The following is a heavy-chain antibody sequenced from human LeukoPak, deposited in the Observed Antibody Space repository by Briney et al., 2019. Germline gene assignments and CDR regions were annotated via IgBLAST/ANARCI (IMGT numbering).Heavy chain of an antibody. J-gene: IGHJ6*03. CDR3: TFYYYYYYMDV. CDR1: GFTFSGSA. V-gene: IGHV3-73*01. CDR2: IRSKANSYAT. Sequence: PGGSLRLSCAASGFTFSGSAMHWVRQASGKGLGWVGRIRSKANSYATAYAASVKGRFTISRDDSKNTAYLQMNSLKTEDTAVYYCTFYYYYYYMDVWGKGTTVTISS.